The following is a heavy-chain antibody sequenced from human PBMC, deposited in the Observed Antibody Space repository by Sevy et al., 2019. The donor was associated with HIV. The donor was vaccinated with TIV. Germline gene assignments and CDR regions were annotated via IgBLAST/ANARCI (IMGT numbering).Heavy chain of an antibody. CDR2: ISCDGAIK. D-gene: IGHD1-26*01. Sequence: GGSLRLSCVTSGFTFRNHAMHWVRQAPGKGLEWVTVISCDGAIKSYADSVKGRFTFSRDNSKSTLYLQMNSLRPEDTAKYHCAKSYSGSYYIPYDAFDMWGQGTRVTVSS. CDR1: GFTFRNHA. J-gene: IGHJ3*02. V-gene: IGHV3-30-3*02. CDR3: AKSYSGSYYIPYDAFDM.